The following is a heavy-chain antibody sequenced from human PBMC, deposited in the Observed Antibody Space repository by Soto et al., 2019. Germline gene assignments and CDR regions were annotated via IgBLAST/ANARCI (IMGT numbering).Heavy chain of an antibody. V-gene: IGHV4-39*01. CDR3: ASSLGNYCGGDCYSSLLDF. J-gene: IGHJ4*02. CDR2: FHYSGST. Sequence: PSETLSLTCTVSGDSISSSSYYWGWIRQPPGKGLVWIGSFHYSGSTHYNPSLKSRVTISVDTSKNQFSLKVSSVTAVDTAVYYCASSLGNYCGGDCYSSLLDFWGQGTLVTVSS. D-gene: IGHD2-21*02. CDR1: GDSISSSSYY.